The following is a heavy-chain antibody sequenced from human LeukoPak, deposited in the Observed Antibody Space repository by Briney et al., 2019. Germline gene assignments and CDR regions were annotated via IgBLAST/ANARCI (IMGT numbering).Heavy chain of an antibody. V-gene: IGHV3-53*01. D-gene: IGHD2-21*01. CDR2: YSGGGT. J-gene: IGHJ5*02. CDR1: GFTVSNNY. Sequence: GGSLRLSCAASGFTVSNNYMSWVRRAAGKGLEWVSLYSGGGTYYADSVKGRFTISRDNSKNTLYLQMNSLRAEDTAVYYCARNSGELGAWSQGTLVTVSS. CDR3: ARNSGELGA.